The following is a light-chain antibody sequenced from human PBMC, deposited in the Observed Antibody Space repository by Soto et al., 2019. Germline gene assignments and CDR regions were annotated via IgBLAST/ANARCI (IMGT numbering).Light chain of an antibody. CDR1: QSVSRN. CDR2: GAS. V-gene: IGKV3-15*01. Sequence: EIVMTQSPATLSVSPGERATLSCRASQSVSRNIAWYQQKPGQAPRLLIYGASTRAIGIPARFSGSGTGTEFTLTLSSLQSEDFAVYYCQQYNNWPTWAFGQGTKVDIK. CDR3: QQYNNWPTWA. J-gene: IGKJ1*01.